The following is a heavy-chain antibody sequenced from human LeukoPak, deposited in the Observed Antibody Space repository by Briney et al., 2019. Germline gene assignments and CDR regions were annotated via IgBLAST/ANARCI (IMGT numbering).Heavy chain of an antibody. CDR2: IWRDGSNK. CDR1: GFSFNEYA. Sequence: GGSLRLSCAAAGFSFNEYAMHWVRQAPGKGLEWVAVIWRDGSNKYYADSVKGRFTVSRDNPKSTLNLQMDSLRVEDTAVYYCARHGSGRKYFDPLDYWGQGTLVTVSS. J-gene: IGHJ4*02. V-gene: IGHV3-33*08. D-gene: IGHD1-26*01. CDR3: ARHGSGRKYFDPLDY.